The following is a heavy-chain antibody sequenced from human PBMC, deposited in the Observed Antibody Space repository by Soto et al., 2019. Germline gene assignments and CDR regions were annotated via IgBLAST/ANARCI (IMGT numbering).Heavy chain of an antibody. CDR3: ATGGTYFDY. J-gene: IGHJ4*02. CDR2: IHTSGSP. CDR1: GGSMSSYY. Sequence: SETLSLTCTVSGGSMSSYYCSWIRQAAGKGLEWIGRIHTSGSPNYNPSLKSRVTMSADTSKNQFSLKLTSVTAADTAVYYCATGGTYFDYWGQGTLVTVSS. V-gene: IGHV4-4*07.